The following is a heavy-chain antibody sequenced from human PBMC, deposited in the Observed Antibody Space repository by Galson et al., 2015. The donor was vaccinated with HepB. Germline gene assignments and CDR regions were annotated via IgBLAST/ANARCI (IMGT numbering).Heavy chain of an antibody. CDR2: IYYSGST. D-gene: IGHD3-22*01. CDR3: ARDGSDDSSGVFDY. CDR1: GGSISSGGYY. Sequence: TLSLTCTVSGGSISSGGYYWSWIRQHPGKGLEWIGYIYYSGSTYYNPSLKSRVTISVDTSKNQFSLKLSSVTAADTAVYYCARDGSDDSSGVFDYWGQGTLVTVSS. V-gene: IGHV4-31*03. J-gene: IGHJ4*02.